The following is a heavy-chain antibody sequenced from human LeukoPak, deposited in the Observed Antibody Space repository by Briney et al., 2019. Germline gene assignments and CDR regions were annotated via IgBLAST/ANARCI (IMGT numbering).Heavy chain of an antibody. J-gene: IGHJ4*02. CDR1: GCTFSSYS. CDR2: ISSSSSTI. D-gene: IGHD1-26*01. V-gene: IGHV3-48*04. Sequence: GSLRLSCAASGCTFSSYSMNWVRQAPGKGLEWVSFISSSSSTIYYADSVKGRFTISRDNAKNSLYLQMNSLRAEDTAVYYCARDRGGSYSAIDYWGQGTLVTVSS. CDR3: ARDRGGSYSAIDY.